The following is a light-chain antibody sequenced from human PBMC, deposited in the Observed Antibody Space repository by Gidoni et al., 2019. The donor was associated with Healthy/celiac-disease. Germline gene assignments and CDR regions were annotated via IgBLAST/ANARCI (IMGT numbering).Light chain of an antibody. CDR3: QQYGSSPYT. J-gene: IGKJ2*01. CDR1: QSVSSSY. V-gene: IGKV3-20*01. Sequence: EILLTQSPGTLSLSAGERATITCRASQSVSSSYLAWYQQKPGQAPRLLIYGASSRATGIPDRFSGSGSGTDFTLTISSLEPEDFAVYYCQQYGSSPYTFGQGTKLEIK. CDR2: GAS.